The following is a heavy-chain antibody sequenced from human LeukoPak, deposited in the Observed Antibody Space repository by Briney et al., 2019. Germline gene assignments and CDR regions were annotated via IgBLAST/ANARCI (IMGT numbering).Heavy chain of an antibody. CDR2: ITGDGTTT. CDR3: AKPNNYYDSSGYPVAYYYYYYMDV. CDR1: GFSFDDSA. Sequence: GGSLRLSCAASGFSFDDSAMHWVRQAPGRGLEWVSLITGDGTTTYYADSVKGRFTISRDNNKNSMYLQMHSLRTEDTAFYYCAKPNNYYDSSGYPVAYYYYYYMDVWGKGATVTVSS. J-gene: IGHJ6*03. D-gene: IGHD3-22*01. V-gene: IGHV3-43*02.